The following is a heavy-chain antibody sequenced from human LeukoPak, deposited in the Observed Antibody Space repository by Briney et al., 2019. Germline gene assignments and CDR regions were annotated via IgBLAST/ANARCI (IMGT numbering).Heavy chain of an antibody. D-gene: IGHD2-15*01. CDR2: ISGSGGST. CDR3: AKSVVVADLYYYYGMDV. CDR1: GFTFSSYA. J-gene: IGHJ6*02. V-gene: IGHV3-23*01. Sequence: QPGGSLRLSCAASGFTFSSYAMSWVRQAPGKGLEWVSAISGSGGSTYYAGSVKGRFTISRDNSKNTLYLQMNSLRAEDTAVYYCAKSVVVADLYYYYGMDVWGQGTTVTVSS.